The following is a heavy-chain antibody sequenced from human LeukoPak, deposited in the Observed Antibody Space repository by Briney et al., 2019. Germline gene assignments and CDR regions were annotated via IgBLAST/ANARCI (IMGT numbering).Heavy chain of an antibody. D-gene: IGHD3-3*01. CDR2: ISAYNGNT. Sequence: ASVKFSRKASGYTFTSYGISWVRQAPGQGLEWMGWISAYNGNTNYAKKLQGRVTMTTYTSTSTAYMELRSLRSDDTAVYYCARDRYYDFWSGYYMLYYYYYMDVWGKGTTVTVSS. V-gene: IGHV1-18*01. J-gene: IGHJ6*03. CDR3: ARDRYYDFWSGYYMLYYYYYMDV. CDR1: GYTFTSYG.